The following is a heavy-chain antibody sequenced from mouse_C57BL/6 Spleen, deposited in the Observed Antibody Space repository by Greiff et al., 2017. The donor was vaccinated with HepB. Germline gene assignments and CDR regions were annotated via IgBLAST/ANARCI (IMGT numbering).Heavy chain of an antibody. Sequence: QVQLQQPGAELVKPGASVKLSCKASGYTFTSYWMHWVKQRPGRGLEWIGRIDPNSGGTKYNEKFKSKATLTVDKPSSSAYMQLSSLTSADSAVYYCARDSNYEGWYCDVWGTGTTVTVSS. J-gene: IGHJ1*03. CDR3: ARDSNYEGWYCDV. D-gene: IGHD2-5*01. V-gene: IGHV1-72*01. CDR1: GYTFTSYW. CDR2: IDPNSGGT.